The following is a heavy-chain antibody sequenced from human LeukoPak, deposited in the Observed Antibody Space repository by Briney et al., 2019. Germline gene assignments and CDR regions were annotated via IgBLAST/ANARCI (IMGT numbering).Heavy chain of an antibody. CDR3: ASSTTFGYSSGWYIDY. CDR1: GGSFSGYY. D-gene: IGHD6-19*01. Sequence: SETLSLTCAVYGGSFSGYYWSWIRQPPGKGLEWIGEINHSGSTNCNPSLKSRVTISVDTSKNQFSLKLSSVTAADTAVYYCASSTTFGYSSGWYIDYWGQGTLVTVSS. V-gene: IGHV4-34*01. CDR2: INHSGST. J-gene: IGHJ4*02.